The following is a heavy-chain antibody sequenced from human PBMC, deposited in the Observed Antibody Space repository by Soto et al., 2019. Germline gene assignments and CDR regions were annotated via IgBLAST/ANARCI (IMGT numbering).Heavy chain of an antibody. CDR1: GYTFTSYG. V-gene: IGHV1-18*04. D-gene: IGHD6-19*01. Sequence: ASVKVSCKASGYTFTSYGISWVRQAPGQGLEWMGWISAYNGNTNYAQKLQGRVTMTTDTSTSTAYMELRSLRSDDTAVYYCARVAAVAGNDAFDTWGQGTMVTVSS. CDR3: ARVAAVAGNDAFDT. CDR2: ISAYNGNT. J-gene: IGHJ3*02.